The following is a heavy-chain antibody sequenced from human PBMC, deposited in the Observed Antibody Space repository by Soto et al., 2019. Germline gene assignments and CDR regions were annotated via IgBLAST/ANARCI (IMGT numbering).Heavy chain of an antibody. J-gene: IGHJ5*02. CDR1: GYSFTSYD. D-gene: IGHD2-2*02. CDR3: AREAPFRDCSSTSCYNNWFDP. Sequence: ASVKVSCKASGYSFTSYDVNCVRQATGQGLEWMGWMNPNSGNTGYAQKFQGRVTMTRNTSISTAYMELSSLRSEDTAVYYCAREAPFRDCSSTSCYNNWFDPWGQGTLVTVSS. CDR2: MNPNSGNT. V-gene: IGHV1-8*01.